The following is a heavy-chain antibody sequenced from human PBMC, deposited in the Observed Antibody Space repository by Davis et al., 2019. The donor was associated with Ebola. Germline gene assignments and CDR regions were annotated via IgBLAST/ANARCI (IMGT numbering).Heavy chain of an antibody. Sequence: PGGSLRLSCKGSGYSFTSYWIGWVRQMPGKGLEWMGIIYPGDSDTRYSPSFQGQVTISTDKSISTAYLQWSSLKASDTAMYYCARILASIAAAEYAFDIWGQGTMFTVSS. J-gene: IGHJ3*02. D-gene: IGHD6-13*01. V-gene: IGHV5-51*01. CDR1: GYSFTSYW. CDR3: ARILASIAAAEYAFDI. CDR2: IYPGDSDT.